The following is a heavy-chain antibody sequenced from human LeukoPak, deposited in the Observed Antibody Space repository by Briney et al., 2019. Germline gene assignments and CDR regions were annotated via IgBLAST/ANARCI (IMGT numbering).Heavy chain of an antibody. Sequence: GGPLRLSCAASGFTFYNYAMTWVRQAPGKGLEWVSAISGSGGNTYYADSVKGRFTISRDNSKNTLFLQMNSLRTEDTAVYYCAKSHGVVITGRFDYWGQGILVTVSS. J-gene: IGHJ4*02. CDR3: AKSHGVVITGRFDY. D-gene: IGHD3-22*01. CDR1: GFTFYNYA. CDR2: ISGSGGNT. V-gene: IGHV3-23*01.